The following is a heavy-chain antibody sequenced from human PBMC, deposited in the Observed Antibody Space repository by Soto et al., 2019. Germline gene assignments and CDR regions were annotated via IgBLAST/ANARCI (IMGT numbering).Heavy chain of an antibody. CDR1: GFSLSTSGVG. J-gene: IGHJ6*02. V-gene: IGHV2-5*01. Sequence: QITLKESGPTLVKPTQTLTLTCTFSGFSLSTSGVGVGWIRQPPGKALEWLALIYWNDDKRYSPSLKSRLTITKDTSKNQVVLTMTNMDPVDTARYCCAHSGYTYGSYYFYGMDVWGQGTTVTVSS. D-gene: IGHD5-18*01. CDR2: IYWNDDK. CDR3: AHSGYTYGSYYFYGMDV.